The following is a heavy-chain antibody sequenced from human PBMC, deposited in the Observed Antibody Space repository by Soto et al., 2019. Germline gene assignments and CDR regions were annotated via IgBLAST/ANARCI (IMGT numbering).Heavy chain of an antibody. Sequence: VGSLRLFCAASGFTFSSYAMSWVRQAPGKGLEWVSAISGSGGAAYYADSVKGRFTISRDNSKNTLYLQMDGLRADDTARYYCAKDQNSDWNYPVWGQGTTVTVSS. V-gene: IGHV3-23*01. CDR3: AKDQNSDWNYPV. CDR1: GFTFSSYA. D-gene: IGHD1-7*01. J-gene: IGHJ6*02. CDR2: ISGSGGAA.